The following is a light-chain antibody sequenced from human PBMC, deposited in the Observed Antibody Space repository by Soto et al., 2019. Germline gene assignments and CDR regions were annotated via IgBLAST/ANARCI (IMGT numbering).Light chain of an antibody. CDR3: LSYDSYSYT. Sequence: DIQMTQSPSTLSASVGDRVTITCRASQNIDISLAWYQQKPGKAPNLLIYKASILESRVPSRFRGSGSGTEFTLTISSLQPDDFATYFCLSYDSYSYTFGQGTNLQIK. V-gene: IGKV1-5*03. CDR1: QNIDIS. J-gene: IGKJ2*01. CDR2: KAS.